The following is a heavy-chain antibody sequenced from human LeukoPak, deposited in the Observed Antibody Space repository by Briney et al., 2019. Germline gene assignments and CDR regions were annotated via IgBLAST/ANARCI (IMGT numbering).Heavy chain of an antibody. V-gene: IGHV4-39*01. CDR3: ARQLRGEAVAGHLQPFDY. Sequence: PSETLSLTCTVSGGSISSSSYYWGWIRQPPGKGLEWIGSIYYSGSTYYNPSLKSRVTISVDTSKNQFSLKLSSVTAADTAVYFCARQLRGEAVAGHLQPFDYWGQGTLVTVSS. CDR2: IYYSGST. D-gene: IGHD6-19*01. CDR1: GGSISSSSYY. J-gene: IGHJ4*02.